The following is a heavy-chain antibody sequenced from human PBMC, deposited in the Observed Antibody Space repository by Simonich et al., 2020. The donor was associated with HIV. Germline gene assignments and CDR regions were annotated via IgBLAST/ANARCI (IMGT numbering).Heavy chain of an antibody. D-gene: IGHD3-16*01. CDR1: GGSFSGYF. Sequence: QVQLQQWGAGLLKPSETLSLTCAVYGGSFSGYFWNWIRQPPGKGLEWIGEINHSGSTNYNPSLKSRITISVDTSENQFSLKLSSVTAADTAVYYCARGFPYISLGSYWGQGTLVTVSS. J-gene: IGHJ4*02. CDR2: INHSGST. CDR3: ARGFPYISLGSY. V-gene: IGHV4-34*01.